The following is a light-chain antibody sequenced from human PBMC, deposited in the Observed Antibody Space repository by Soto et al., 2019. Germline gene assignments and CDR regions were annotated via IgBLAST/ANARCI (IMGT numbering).Light chain of an antibody. Sequence: DIQMTQSPSTLSASVGDRVTITSRASQSSSYSLAWYQQKPGKAPYLLISDASSLERGVPSRFSGSGSGTEFTLTISNMQPDDLATYEGQREGGYCRPFGQRTEVDIK. CDR3: QREGGYCRP. V-gene: IGKV1-5*01. J-gene: IGKJ1*01. CDR1: QSSSYS. CDR2: DAS.